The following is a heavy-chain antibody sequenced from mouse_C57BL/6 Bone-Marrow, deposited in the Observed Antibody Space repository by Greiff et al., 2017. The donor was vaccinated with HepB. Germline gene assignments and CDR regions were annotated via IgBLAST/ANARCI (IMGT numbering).Heavy chain of an antibody. CDR3: YKSSTVGARWYFDV. CDR2: ISNLAYSI. V-gene: IGHV5-15*01. Sequence: EVQLVESGGGLVQPGGSLKLSCAASGFTFSDYGMAWVRQAPRKGPEWVAFISNLAYSIYYADTVTGRFTISRENAKNTLYLEMSSLRSEDTAMYYCYKSSTVGARWYFDVWGTGTTVTVSS. D-gene: IGHD1-1*01. CDR1: GFTFSDYG. J-gene: IGHJ1*03.